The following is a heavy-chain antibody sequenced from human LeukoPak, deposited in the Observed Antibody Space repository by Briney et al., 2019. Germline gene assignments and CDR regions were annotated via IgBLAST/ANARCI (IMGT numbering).Heavy chain of an antibody. CDR1: GFTFDDYA. D-gene: IGHD5-18*01. J-gene: IGHJ6*02. V-gene: IGHV3-43*02. CDR2: ISGDGGST. Sequence: PGGSLRLSCAASGFTFDDYAMHWVRQAPGKGLEWVSLISGDGGSTYYADSVKGRFTISRDNSKNSLYLQMNSLRTEDTALYYCAKDMFGYSYGRRWNYYYSYGTDVWGQGTTVTVPS. CDR3: AKDMFGYSYGRRWNYYYSYGTDV.